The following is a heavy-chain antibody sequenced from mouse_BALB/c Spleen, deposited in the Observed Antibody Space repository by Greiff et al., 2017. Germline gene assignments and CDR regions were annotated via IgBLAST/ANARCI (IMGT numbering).Heavy chain of an antibody. V-gene: IGHV14-3*02. J-gene: IGHJ2*01. CDR3: ARCGGSDGYGYFDY. CDR1: GFNIKDTY. D-gene: IGHD1-2*01. CDR2: IDPANGNT. Sequence: VQLQQSGAELVKPGASVKLSCTASGFNIKDTYMHWVKQRPEQGLEWIGRIDPANGNTNYDPKFQGKATITADTSSNTAYLQLSSLTSEDTAVYYCARCGGSDGYGYFDYWGQGTTLTVSS.